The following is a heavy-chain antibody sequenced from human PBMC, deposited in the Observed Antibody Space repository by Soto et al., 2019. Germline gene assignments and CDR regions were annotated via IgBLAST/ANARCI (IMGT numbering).Heavy chain of an antibody. CDR3: ARGPIVVVPAATLGGELQH. CDR2: ISSSSSYI. D-gene: IGHD2-2*01. V-gene: IGHV3-21*01. J-gene: IGHJ1*01. CDR1: GFTFSSYS. Sequence: EVQLVESGGGLVTPGGSLRLSCAASGFTFSSYSMNWVRQAPGKGLEWVSSISSSSSYIYYADSVKGRFTISRDNAKNSRYLQMNSLRAEDTAVYYCARGPIVVVPAATLGGELQHWGQGTLVTVSS.